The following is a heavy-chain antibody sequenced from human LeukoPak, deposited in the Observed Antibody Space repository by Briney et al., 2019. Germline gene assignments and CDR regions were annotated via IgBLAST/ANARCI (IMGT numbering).Heavy chain of an antibody. CDR2: IYTSGST. D-gene: IGHD5-24*01. Sequence: TLSLTCTVSGDSISSGSYYWSWIRQPAGKGLEWIGRIYTSGSTNYNPSLKSRVTISVDTSKNPFSLKLSSVTAADTAMYYCARGRVEMATIDFDYWGQGTLVTVSS. CDR1: GDSISSGSYY. V-gene: IGHV4-61*02. CDR3: ARGRVEMATIDFDY. J-gene: IGHJ4*02.